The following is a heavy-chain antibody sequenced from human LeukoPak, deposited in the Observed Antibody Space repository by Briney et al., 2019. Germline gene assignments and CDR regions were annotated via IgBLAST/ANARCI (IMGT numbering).Heavy chain of an antibody. CDR3: ARDTMTVVVPALYYYYYGMDV. D-gene: IGHD2-2*01. CDR1: GFTFSSYS. Sequence: GGSLRLSCAASGFTFSSYSMNWVRQAPGKGLEWVSSISSSSYIYYADSVKGRFTISRDNAKNSLYLQMNSLRAEDTAVYYYARDTMTVVVPALYYYYYGMDVWGQGTTVTVSS. CDR2: ISSSSYI. J-gene: IGHJ6*02. V-gene: IGHV3-21*01.